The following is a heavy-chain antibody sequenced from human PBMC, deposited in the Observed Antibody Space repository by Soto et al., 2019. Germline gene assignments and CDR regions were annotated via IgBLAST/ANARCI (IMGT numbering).Heavy chain of an antibody. J-gene: IGHJ6*02. D-gene: IGHD3-22*01. Sequence: GGSLRLSYAASGFTFSSYAMSWVSQAPGKGLEWVSAISGSGGSTYYADSVKGRFTISRDNSKNTLYLQMNSLRAEDTAVYYCAKAKDSSGYYYFYYYGMDVWGQGTTVTVSS. CDR3: AKAKDSSGYYYFYYYGMDV. V-gene: IGHV3-23*01. CDR2: ISGSGGST. CDR1: GFTFSSYA.